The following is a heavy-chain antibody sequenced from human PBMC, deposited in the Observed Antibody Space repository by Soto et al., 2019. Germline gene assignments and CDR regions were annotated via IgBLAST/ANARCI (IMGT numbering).Heavy chain of an antibody. D-gene: IGHD6-6*01. CDR3: ARAEYSSSSAIYYYYYMDV. Sequence: GGSLRLSCAASGFTFSSYWMSWVRQAPGKGLEWVANIKQDGSEKYYVDSVKGRFTISRDNAKNSLYLQMNSLRAEDTAVYYCARAEYSSSSAIYYYYYMDVWGKGTTVTVSS. V-gene: IGHV3-7*04. CDR2: IKQDGSEK. CDR1: GFTFSSYW. J-gene: IGHJ6*03.